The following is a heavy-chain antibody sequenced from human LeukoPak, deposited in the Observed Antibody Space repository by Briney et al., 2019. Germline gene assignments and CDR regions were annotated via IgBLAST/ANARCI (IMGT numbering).Heavy chain of an antibody. D-gene: IGHD6-19*01. J-gene: IGHJ5*02. CDR3: PRDPTNSSGRYRTPHNRFDP. CDR1: GYTFTSYG. Sequence: ASVKVSCKASGYTFTSYGISWVRQAPGQGLEWMGWISAYNGNTNYAQTLQGRVTMTTDASTSTPYVELRSLRSDDTAVYYCPRDPTNSSGRYRTPHNRFDPWGQGTLVTVSP. V-gene: IGHV1-18*01. CDR2: ISAYNGNT.